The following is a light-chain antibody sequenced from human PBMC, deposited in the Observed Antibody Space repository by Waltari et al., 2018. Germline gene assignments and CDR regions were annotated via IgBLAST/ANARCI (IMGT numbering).Light chain of an antibody. J-gene: IGLJ2*01. CDR3: QTWGTVL. V-gene: IGLV4-69*01. CDR1: SGHSSYA. CDR2: LNSDGSH. Sequence: QLVLTQSPSASASLGASVKLTCTLSSGHSSYAIAWQQQQPEKGPRFLMKLNSDGSHSKGDGIPDRFSGSSSGAERYLTISSLQSEDEADYYCQTWGTVLFGGGTKLTVL.